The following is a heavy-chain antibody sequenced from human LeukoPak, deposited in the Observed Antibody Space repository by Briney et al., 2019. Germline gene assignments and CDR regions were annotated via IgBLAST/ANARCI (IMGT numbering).Heavy chain of an antibody. V-gene: IGHV3-9*01. CDR2: ISWNSGSI. CDR3: AKDGVYGSGSYYESWIDP. CDR1: GFTFDDYA. D-gene: IGHD3-10*01. Sequence: GRSLRLSCAASGFTFDDYAMHWVRHAPGKGLEWVSGISWNSGSICYADSVKGRFTISRDNAKNSLYLQMNSLRAEDTALYYCAKDGVYGSGSYYESWIDPWGQGTLVTVSS. J-gene: IGHJ5*02.